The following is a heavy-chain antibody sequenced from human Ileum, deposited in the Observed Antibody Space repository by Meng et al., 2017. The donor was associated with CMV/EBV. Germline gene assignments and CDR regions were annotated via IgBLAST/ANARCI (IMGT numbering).Heavy chain of an antibody. CDR1: GFMFSAYG. CDR2: INRDGTST. V-gene: IGHV3-74*01. J-gene: IGHJ6*02. Sequence: GGSLRLSCAASGFMFSAYGMHWVRQAPGKGLEWVSRINRDGTSTTYADSVKGRFTFSRDNAKSTLYLQLNSLRAEDTAVYYCARGGASDYYYYGLDVWGQGTTVTVSS. D-gene: IGHD1-26*01. CDR3: ARGGASDYYYYGLDV.